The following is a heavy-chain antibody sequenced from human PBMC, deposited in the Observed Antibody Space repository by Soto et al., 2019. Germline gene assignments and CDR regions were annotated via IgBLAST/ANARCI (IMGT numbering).Heavy chain of an antibody. V-gene: IGHV3-21*01. CDR1: GVTFSGDS. D-gene: IGHD2-2*01. CDR2: ISTSSGFI. Sequence: GGSLRLSCVGSGVTFSGDSMNWVRLVQGKGKEWVSSISTSSGFIYYADSVEGRFTISRDNGKNSLYLQMNCLRAEDTAVYYCARDMMKGYCSSTSCYGGPDYWGQGTLVTVSS. CDR3: ARDMMKGYCSSTSCYGGPDY. J-gene: IGHJ4*02.